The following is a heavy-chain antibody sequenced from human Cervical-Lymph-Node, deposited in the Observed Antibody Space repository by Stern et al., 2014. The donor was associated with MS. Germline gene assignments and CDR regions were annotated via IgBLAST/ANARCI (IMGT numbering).Heavy chain of an antibody. CDR3: AAECGGGSCGGSLENSWFDP. V-gene: IGHV1-58*01. D-gene: IGHD2-15*01. J-gene: IGHJ5*02. CDR2: IVVGSGNT. Sequence: QLVESGPEVKKPGTSVKVSCEASGFTFSKSAVQWVRQAPGQRLEWIGWIVVGSGNTNYAQKFQERVTITRDMTTSTAYMELNSLKSEDTAVYYCAAECGGGSCGGSLENSWFDPWGQGTLVTVSS. CDR1: GFTFSKSA.